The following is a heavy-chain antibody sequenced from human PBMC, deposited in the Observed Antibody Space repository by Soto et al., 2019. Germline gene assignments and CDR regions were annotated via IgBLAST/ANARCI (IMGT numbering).Heavy chain of an antibody. CDR3: TQALGYCSGGSCYQDYMDV. Sequence: PGGSLRLSCTASGFTFGDYAMSWFRQAPGKGLEWVGFIRSKAYGGTTEYAASVKDRFTISRDDSKSIAYLQMSSLKTEDTAVYYCTQALGYCSGGSCYQDYMDVWGKGTTVPVSS. CDR2: IRSKAYGGTT. V-gene: IGHV3-49*03. D-gene: IGHD2-15*01. CDR1: GFTFGDYA. J-gene: IGHJ6*03.